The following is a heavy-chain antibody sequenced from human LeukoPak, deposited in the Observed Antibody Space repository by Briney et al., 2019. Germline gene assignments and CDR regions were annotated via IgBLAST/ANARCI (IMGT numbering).Heavy chain of an antibody. D-gene: IGHD6-25*01. CDR3: VRLAALRGFYYYMDV. V-gene: IGHV4-34*01. Sequence: SETLSLTCAVYGGSFSGYYWSWIRQPPGKGLEWVANVYRDGNTYYSPSLESRATISVDTSKNLFSLKLSSLSAADTAVYYCVRLAALRGFYYYMDVWGKGTAVTVSS. CDR1: GGSFSGYY. J-gene: IGHJ6*03. CDR2: VYRDGNT.